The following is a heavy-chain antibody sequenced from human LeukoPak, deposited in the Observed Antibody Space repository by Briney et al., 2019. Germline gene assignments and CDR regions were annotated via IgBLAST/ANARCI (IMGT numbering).Heavy chain of an antibody. J-gene: IGHJ4*02. D-gene: IGHD3-22*01. V-gene: IGHV3-7*01. CDR3: ARDKGTYYYDSSGYPLKHFDY. Sequence: GGSLRLSCAASGFTFSSYWMSWVRQAPGKGLEWVANIKQDGSEKYYVDSVKGRFTISRDNAKNSLYLQMNSLRAEDTVVYYCARDKGTYYYDSSGYPLKHFDYWGQGTLVTVSS. CDR1: GFTFSSYW. CDR2: IKQDGSEK.